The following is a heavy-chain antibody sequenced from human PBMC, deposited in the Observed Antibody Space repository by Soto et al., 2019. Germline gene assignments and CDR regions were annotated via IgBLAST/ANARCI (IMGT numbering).Heavy chain of an antibody. D-gene: IGHD2-21*01. V-gene: IGHV1-2*02. J-gene: IGHJ4*02. CDR3: AREGIEARIPSD. Sequence: QVQVVQSGAEVKKPGASVKVSCKASGYTFTGFFLHWVRQAPGQGLEWLGWINPNTGGTNYAQDFPGRITMTRDTSISTAYLELTSLRSDDTAVYYCAREGIEARIPSDWGQGTLVTVSS. CDR2: INPNTGGT. CDR1: GYTFTGFF.